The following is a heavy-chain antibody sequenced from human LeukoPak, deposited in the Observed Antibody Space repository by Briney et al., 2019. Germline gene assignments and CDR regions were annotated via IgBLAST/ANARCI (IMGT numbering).Heavy chain of an antibody. V-gene: IGHV3-23*01. CDR1: GFTFSTYA. D-gene: IGHD1-26*01. J-gene: IGHJ3*02. CDR3: ARDSPSGLVGADVFDI. CDR2: ISGGGGTT. Sequence: TGGSLRLSCAASGFTFSTYAMSWVRQAPGERLEWVSVISGGGGTTYYADSLKGRFTISRDSSKNTLYLPMNSLRAEDTAVYYCARDSPSGLVGADVFDIWGQGTMVTVSS.